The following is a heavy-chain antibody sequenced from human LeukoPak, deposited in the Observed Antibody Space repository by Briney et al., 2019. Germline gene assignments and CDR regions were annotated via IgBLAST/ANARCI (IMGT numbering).Heavy chain of an antibody. D-gene: IGHD3-9*01. V-gene: IGHV3-23*01. J-gene: IGHJ4*02. CDR2: ISGSGGST. Sequence: GGSLRLSCAASGFTFSSYAMSWVRQAPGKGLEWVSAISGSGGSTYYADSVKGRFTIARDNSKNTLYLQMNSLRAEDTAVYYCAKDLSGYYRVDFDYWGQGTLVNVSS. CDR3: AKDLSGYYRVDFDY. CDR1: GFTFSSYA.